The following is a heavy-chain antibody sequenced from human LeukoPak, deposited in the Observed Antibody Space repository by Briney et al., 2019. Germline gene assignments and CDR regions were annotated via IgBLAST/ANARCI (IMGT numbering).Heavy chain of an antibody. D-gene: IGHD2-2*01. CDR1: GFTFSSYA. J-gene: IGHJ6*03. V-gene: IGHV3-23*01. CDR3: AKGGQLLAWYYYMDV. Sequence: PGGSLRLSCAASGFTFSSYAMSWVRQAPGKGLEWVSAISGSGGSTYYADSVKGRFTISRDNSKNTLYLQMNSLRADDTAVYYCAKGGQLLAWYYYMDVWGKGTTVTVSS. CDR2: ISGSGGST.